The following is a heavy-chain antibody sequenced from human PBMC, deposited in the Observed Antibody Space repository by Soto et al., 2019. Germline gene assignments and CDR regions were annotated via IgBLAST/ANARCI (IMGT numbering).Heavy chain of an antibody. CDR3: ARGRSGTGDGMDV. D-gene: IGHD3-10*01. CDR1: EFTFSTYN. J-gene: IGHJ6*02. CDR2: ISSSSRYI. V-gene: IGHV3-21*01. Sequence: PGGSLRLSCATSEFTFSTYNMHWVRQAPGKGLEWVSYISSSSRYIYFVDSVKGRFTISRDNAKNSLSLQMNSLRAEDTGVYYCARGRSGTGDGMDVWGPGTTVTVSS.